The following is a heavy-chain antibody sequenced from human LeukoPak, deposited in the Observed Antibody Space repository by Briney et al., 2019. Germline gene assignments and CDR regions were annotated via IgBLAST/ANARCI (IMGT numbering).Heavy chain of an antibody. CDR3: ARDSGSGGSLDY. V-gene: IGHV1-69*04. CDR2: IIPILGIA. CDR1: GGTFSSYA. D-gene: IGHD2-15*01. J-gene: IGHJ4*02. Sequence: SVKVSCKASGGTFSSYAISWVRQAPGQGLEWMGRIIPILGIANYAQKFQGRVTITADKSTSTAYMELSSLRSEDTAVYYCARDSGSGGSLDYWGQGTLVAVSS.